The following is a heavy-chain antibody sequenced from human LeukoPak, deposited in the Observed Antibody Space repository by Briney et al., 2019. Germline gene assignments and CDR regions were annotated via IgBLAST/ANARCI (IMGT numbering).Heavy chain of an antibody. D-gene: IGHD6-13*01. J-gene: IGHJ4*02. CDR2: IIGSGSST. Sequence: PGGSLRLSCAASGFSVSNTYMSWVRQAPGKGLEWVSAIIGSGSSTYYADSVKGRFTISRDNSKNTLFLQMNSLRAEDTAVYYCAKDRAQQLVLDFWGQGTLVTVSS. CDR3: AKDRAQQLVLDF. V-gene: IGHV3-23*01. CDR1: GFSVSNTY.